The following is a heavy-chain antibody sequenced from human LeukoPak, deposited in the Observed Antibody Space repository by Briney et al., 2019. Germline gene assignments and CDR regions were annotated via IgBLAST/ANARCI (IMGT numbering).Heavy chain of an antibody. CDR2: ISGRGGST. V-gene: IGHV3-23*01. D-gene: IGHD3-3*01. Sequence: GGSLRLSCAASGFTFSSYAMSWVRQAPGKGLEWVSAISGRGGSTYYADSVKGRFTISRDNSKNTLYLQMNSLRAEDTAVYYCAKDPALRFLEWSNWFDPWGQGTLVTVSS. CDR3: AKDPALRFLEWSNWFDP. CDR1: GFTFSSYA. J-gene: IGHJ5*02.